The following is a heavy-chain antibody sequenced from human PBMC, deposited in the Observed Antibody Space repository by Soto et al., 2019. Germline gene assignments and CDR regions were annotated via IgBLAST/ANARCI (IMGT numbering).Heavy chain of an antibody. CDR1: GFTFSIYA. V-gene: IGHV3-64D*06. D-gene: IGHD3-22*01. CDR3: VKGEYYYDSSGYYPFDY. CDR2: ISTNWGST. Sequence: GGSLRLSCSASGFTFSIYAMHWVRQAPGKGLEYVSSISTNWGSTDYADSVKGRFTISRDNSKNTVYLQMSSLRVEDTAVYYWVKGEYYYDSSGYYPFDYWGQGT. J-gene: IGHJ4*02.